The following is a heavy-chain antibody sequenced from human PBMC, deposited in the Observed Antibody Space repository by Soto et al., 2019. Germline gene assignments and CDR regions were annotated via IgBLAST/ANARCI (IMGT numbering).Heavy chain of an antibody. Sequence: SETLSLTCTVSGGSISSGGYYWSWIRQHPGKGLEWIGYIYYSGSTYYNPSLKSRVTISVDTSKNQFSLKLSSVTAADTAVYYCARTAYCGGDCYSVEPLDYWGQGTLVTVSS. V-gene: IGHV4-31*03. D-gene: IGHD2-21*02. CDR3: ARTAYCGGDCYSVEPLDY. CDR1: GGSISSGGYY. J-gene: IGHJ4*02. CDR2: IYYSGST.